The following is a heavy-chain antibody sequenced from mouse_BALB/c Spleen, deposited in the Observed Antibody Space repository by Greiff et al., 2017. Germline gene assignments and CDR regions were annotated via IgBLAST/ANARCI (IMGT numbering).Heavy chain of an antibody. Sequence: EVQLQQSGAELVKPGASVKLSCTASGFNIKDTYMHWVKQRPEQGLEWIGRIDPANGNTKYDPKFQGKATITADTSSNTAYLQLSSLTSEDTAVYYCARAPSANSFDYWGQGTTLTVSS. CDR3: ARAPSANSFDY. J-gene: IGHJ2*01. D-gene: IGHD3-3*01. V-gene: IGHV14-3*02. CDR2: IDPANGNT. CDR1: GFNIKDTY.